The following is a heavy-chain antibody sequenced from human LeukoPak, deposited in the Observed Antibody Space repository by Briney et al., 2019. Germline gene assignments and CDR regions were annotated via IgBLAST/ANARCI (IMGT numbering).Heavy chain of an antibody. CDR1: GFTFTNSA. Sequence: GGSLRLSCAASGFTFTNSALSWVRQAPGKGLQWVSDISGSGGSTYYADSVKGRFTISRDNSKNTLYLQMNSLRAEDTAVYYCAKDYRSGSYGYWGQGTLVTVSS. V-gene: IGHV3-23*01. CDR3: AKDYRSGSYGY. D-gene: IGHD1-26*01. CDR2: ISGSGGST. J-gene: IGHJ4*02.